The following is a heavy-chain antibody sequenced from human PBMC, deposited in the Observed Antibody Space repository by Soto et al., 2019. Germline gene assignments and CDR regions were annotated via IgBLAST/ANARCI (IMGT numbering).Heavy chain of an antibody. D-gene: IGHD4-17*01. CDR1: GYTFYSYD. CDR2: TSAYNGDS. V-gene: IGHV1-18*01. CDR3: ARARATVTTERALGY. Sequence: QVQLVQSGVEVKKPGASVKVSCKTSGYTFYSYDITWVRQAPGQGLEWMGTTSAYNGDSNFAQNLQGRVTMTIDKSTATAYMDLKNLTSDDTAVYYCARARATVTTERALGYWGQGTLVTVSS. J-gene: IGHJ4*02.